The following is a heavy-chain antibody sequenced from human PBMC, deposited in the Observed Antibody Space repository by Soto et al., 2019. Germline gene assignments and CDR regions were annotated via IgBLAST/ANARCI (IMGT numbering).Heavy chain of an antibody. D-gene: IGHD6-19*01. Sequence: PGGSLRLSCAASGFTFSSYWMSWVRQAPGKGLEWVANIKQDGSEKYYVDSVKGRFTISRDNAKNSLYLQMNSLRAEDTAVYYCARDLGWRYSSGWYEGTTFDYWGQGTLVTVSS. V-gene: IGHV3-7*03. CDR3: ARDLGWRYSSGWYEGTTFDY. CDR2: IKQDGSEK. CDR1: GFTFSSYW. J-gene: IGHJ4*02.